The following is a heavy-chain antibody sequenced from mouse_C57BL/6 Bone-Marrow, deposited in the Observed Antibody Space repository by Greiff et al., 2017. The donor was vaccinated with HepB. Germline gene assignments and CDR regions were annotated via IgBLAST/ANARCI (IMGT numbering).Heavy chain of an antibody. CDR1: GFTFSSYG. V-gene: IGHV5-6*01. D-gene: IGHD1-1*01. CDR3: ARPASNYYGSSYWYFDV. Sequence: EVKVVESGGDLVKPGGSLKLSCAASGFTFSSYGMSWVRQTPDKRLEWVATISSGGSYTYYPDSVKGRFTISRDNAKNTLYLQMSSLKSEDTAMYYCARPASNYYGSSYWYFDVWGTGTTVTVSS. CDR2: ISSGGSYT. J-gene: IGHJ1*03.